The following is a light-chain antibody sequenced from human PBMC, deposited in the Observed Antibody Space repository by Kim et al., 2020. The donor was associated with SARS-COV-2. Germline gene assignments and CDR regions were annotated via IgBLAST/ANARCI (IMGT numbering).Light chain of an antibody. CDR1: QSVGGC. Sequence: GDRATITCRASQSVGGCLAWYQQKPGKAPKLLIYDASSMESGIPSRFSGSGSGTEFTLTISSLQPDDSATYYCQQHSTWPITFGQGTQLEIK. J-gene: IGKJ5*01. CDR2: DAS. V-gene: IGKV1-5*01. CDR3: QQHSTWPIT.